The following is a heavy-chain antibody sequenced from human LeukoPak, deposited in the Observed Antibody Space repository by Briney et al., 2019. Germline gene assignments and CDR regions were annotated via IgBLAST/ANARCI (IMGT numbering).Heavy chain of an antibody. J-gene: IGHJ4*02. CDR3: ARDDGTAAAVDY. CDR2: IWYDGSNK. D-gene: IGHD6-13*01. CDR1: GFILSNFG. Sequence: GGSLRLSCAASGFILSNFGMHWVRQAPGNELDWVAVIWYDGSNKYYADSVKGRFTISRDNSKNTLYLQMNSLRAEDTAVYYGARDDGTAAAVDYWGQGTLVTVSS. V-gene: IGHV3-33*01.